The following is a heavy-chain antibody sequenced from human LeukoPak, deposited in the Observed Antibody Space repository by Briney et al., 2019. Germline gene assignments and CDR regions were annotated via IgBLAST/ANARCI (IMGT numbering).Heavy chain of an antibody. CDR2: IDPHSGGT. CDR1: GYTFTDYA. CDR3: TRDLTISGPIGY. Sequence: ASVKVSCKASGYTFTDYAIHWLRQAPGQGLEWMGRIDPHSGGTNYAQKFQGRVTLTRDASISTAYMDLSRLRSDDTAFYYCTRDLTISGPIGYWGQETLVTVSS. V-gene: IGHV1-2*06. D-gene: IGHD3-9*01. J-gene: IGHJ4*02.